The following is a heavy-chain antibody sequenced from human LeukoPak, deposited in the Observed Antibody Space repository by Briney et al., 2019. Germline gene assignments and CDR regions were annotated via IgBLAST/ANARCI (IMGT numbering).Heavy chain of an antibody. Sequence: GGSLRLSCAASGFSVSSIYMNWVRQAPGKGLEWVSVIYSDGTTYYADSVKGRFTISRDDSKNILYLHMNSLRAEDTAVYYCARAPNWRFDHWGQGTLATVSS. CDR2: IYSDGTT. CDR1: GFSVSSIY. J-gene: IGHJ4*02. V-gene: IGHV3-53*01. CDR3: ARAPNWRFDH. D-gene: IGHD1-1*01.